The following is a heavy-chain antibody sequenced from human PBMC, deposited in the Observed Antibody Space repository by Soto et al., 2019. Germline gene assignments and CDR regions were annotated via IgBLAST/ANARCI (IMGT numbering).Heavy chain of an antibody. CDR2: ISGSGGST. CDR1: GFTFSIYA. J-gene: IGHJ5*02. V-gene: IGHV3-23*01. Sequence: GGSLRLSCAASGFTFSIYAMSWVRQAPGKGLEWVSAISGSGGSTYYADSVKGRFTISRDNSKNTLYLQMNSLRAEDTAVYYCAKGVEMATILGWFDPWGQGTLVTVSS. D-gene: IGHD5-12*01. CDR3: AKGVEMATILGWFDP.